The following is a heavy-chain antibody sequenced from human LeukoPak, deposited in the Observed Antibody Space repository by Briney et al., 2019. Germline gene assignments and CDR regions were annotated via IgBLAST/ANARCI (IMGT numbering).Heavy chain of an antibody. CDR2: FYNSGST. D-gene: IGHD1-1*01. CDR3: ARRKRPGGYCDF. Sequence: SETLSLTCTVSGGSIDSRDYYWGWVRQPPGKGLEWIGCFYNSGSTYFNPSLKSRVTIFADTSKNQFSLELKSVTAADTAVYYCARRKRPGGYCDFWGQGILVTVSS. J-gene: IGHJ4*03. CDR1: GGSIDSRDYY. V-gene: IGHV4-39*01.